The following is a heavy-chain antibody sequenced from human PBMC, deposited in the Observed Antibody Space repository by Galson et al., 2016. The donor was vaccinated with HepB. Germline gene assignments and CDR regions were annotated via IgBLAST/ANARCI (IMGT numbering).Heavy chain of an antibody. CDR2: ISSSSNMK. CDR3: ATDVLIADDALDI. V-gene: IGHV3-48*04. D-gene: IGHD2-8*01. Sequence: SLRLSCAASTFTSSAYSMNWVRQAPGKGLEWVSYISSSSNMKYYAESVKGRFTISRDNAKNLLYLQMNSLRAEDTAVYYCATDVLIADDALDIWGQGTMVTVSS. J-gene: IGHJ3*02. CDR1: TFTSSAYS.